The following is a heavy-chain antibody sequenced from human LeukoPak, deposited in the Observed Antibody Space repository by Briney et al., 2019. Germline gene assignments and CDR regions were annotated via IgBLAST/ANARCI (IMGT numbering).Heavy chain of an antibody. CDR1: GLTLGSYW. CDR2: IKQDGKEK. CDR3: ARSPGYSSPRSWFDP. D-gene: IGHD6-13*01. Sequence: GESLRLACAASGLTLGSYWVNWVRQAPGKGREWEDNIKQDGKEKTYVDSVKGRFTIYRDNAKNSLYLQMHSLRAEDTAVYYCARSPGYSSPRSWFDPWGQGTLVTHSS. J-gene: IGHJ5*02. V-gene: IGHV3-7*01.